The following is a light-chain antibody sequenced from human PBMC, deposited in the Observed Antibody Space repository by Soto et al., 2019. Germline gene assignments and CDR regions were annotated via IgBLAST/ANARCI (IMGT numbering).Light chain of an antibody. Sequence: QSALTQPASVSGSPGQTITISCTGTSSDVGGYNYVSWYQQYSGKVPKLMIYNVINRPSGVSNRFSGSKSGNTASLTISGLQTEDEVDHYCSSYANSGAPMVFGGGTKVTVL. CDR1: SSDVGGYNY. CDR2: NVI. J-gene: IGLJ2*01. CDR3: SSYANSGAPMV. V-gene: IGLV2-14*03.